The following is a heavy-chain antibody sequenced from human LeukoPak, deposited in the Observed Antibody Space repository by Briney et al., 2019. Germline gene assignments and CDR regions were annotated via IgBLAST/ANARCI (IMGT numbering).Heavy chain of an antibody. Sequence: GGSLRLSCAASGFTVNSNYMSWVRQAPGKGLEWVSVIYSGGSTYYAESVKGRFTISRDNSKNTLYLQMNSLRAEDTAVYHCAREYSGYDSVSGYFDYWGQGTLVTVSS. V-gene: IGHV3-66*01. J-gene: IGHJ4*02. D-gene: IGHD5-12*01. CDR1: GFTVNSNY. CDR2: IYSGGST. CDR3: AREYSGYDSVSGYFDY.